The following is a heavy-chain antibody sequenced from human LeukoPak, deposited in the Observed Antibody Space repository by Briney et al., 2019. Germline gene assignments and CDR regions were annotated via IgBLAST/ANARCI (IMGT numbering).Heavy chain of an antibody. CDR3: ARHGRDGYFTLDY. D-gene: IGHD5-24*01. J-gene: IGHJ4*02. V-gene: IGHV1-46*01. CDR1: GYTFTSYY. CDR2: INPSGGST. Sequence: ASVKVSCKASGYTFTSYYMHWVRQAPGQGLEWMGIINPSGGSTTYAQKFQGRVTMTRDTSTSTVYMELSSLKASDTAMYYCARHGRDGYFTLDYWGQGTLVTVSS.